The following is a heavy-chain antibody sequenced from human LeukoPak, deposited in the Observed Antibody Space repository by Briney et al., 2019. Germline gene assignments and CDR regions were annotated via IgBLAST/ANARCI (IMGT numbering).Heavy chain of an antibody. D-gene: IGHD3-10*01. CDR3: ARANTYYDP. CDR1: GFTLSNYE. CDR2: ISGSGGIT. Sequence: GGSLRLSCAASGFTLSNYEMNWVRQAPGKGLEWVSYISGSGGITFYVDSVKGRFTISRDNSKNSLYLQMNSLRAEDTALYYCARANTYYDPWGQGTLVTVSS. J-gene: IGHJ5*02. V-gene: IGHV3-48*03.